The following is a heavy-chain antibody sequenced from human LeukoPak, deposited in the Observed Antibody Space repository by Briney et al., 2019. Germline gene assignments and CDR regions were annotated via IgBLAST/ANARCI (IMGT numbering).Heavy chain of an antibody. CDR1: TFTFCTFW. D-gene: IGHD3-10*01. CDR2: IKEDGSEE. CDR3: SRGGVYGSGRSYFYY. Sequence: AGGSLRLSCAAYTFTFCTFWMSWVRQAPGKGLEWVAIIKEDGSEEYYVDSVKGRFTISRDNAKNSLYLQMNSLYVEQTDVYYGSRGGVYGSGRSYFYYWGQGTLVTVSS. V-gene: IGHV3-7*04. J-gene: IGHJ4*02.